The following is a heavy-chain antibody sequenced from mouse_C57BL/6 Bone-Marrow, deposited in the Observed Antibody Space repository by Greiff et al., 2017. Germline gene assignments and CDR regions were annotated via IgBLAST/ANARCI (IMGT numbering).Heavy chain of an antibody. CDR2: IDPSDSET. D-gene: IGHD2-3*01. J-gene: IGHJ3*01. CDR3: ARAIYDGYYAGFAY. Sequence: VQLQQPGAELVRPGSSVKLSCKASGYTFTSYWMHWVKQRPIQGLEWIGNIDPSDSETHYNQKFKDKATLTVDKSSSTAYMQLSSLSSEDSAVYYCARAIYDGYYAGFAYWGQGTLVTVSA. V-gene: IGHV1-52*01. CDR1: GYTFTSYW.